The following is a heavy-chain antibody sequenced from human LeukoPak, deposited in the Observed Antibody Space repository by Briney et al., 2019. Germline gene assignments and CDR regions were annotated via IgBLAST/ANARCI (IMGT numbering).Heavy chain of an antibody. CDR2: IIPIFGTA. J-gene: IGHJ3*02. CDR1: GVTFSSYA. Sequence: SVKVSCKASGVTFSSYAISWLRQAPGQGLEWMGGIIPIFGTANYAQKFQGRVTITADESTSTAYMELSSLRSEDTAVSYCERGAARAHDVFNIGGQGTMVTVSS. V-gene: IGHV1-69*01. CDR3: ERGAARAHDVFNI. D-gene: IGHD6-25*01.